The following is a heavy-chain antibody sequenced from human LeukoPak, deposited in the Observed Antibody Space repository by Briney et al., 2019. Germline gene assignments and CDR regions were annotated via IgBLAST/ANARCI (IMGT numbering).Heavy chain of an antibody. D-gene: IGHD2-15*01. CDR3: ANVGSSPVW. V-gene: IGHV3-23*01. Sequence: TGGSLRLSCAASGFTFNNYAMSWVRQAPGKGLEWVSAISGGGVSTYYADSVKGRFSVSRDNSKNTLYLQMNSLRAEDTAVYYCANVGSSPVWWGQGTLVIVSS. CDR1: GFTFNNYA. J-gene: IGHJ4*02. CDR2: ISGGGVST.